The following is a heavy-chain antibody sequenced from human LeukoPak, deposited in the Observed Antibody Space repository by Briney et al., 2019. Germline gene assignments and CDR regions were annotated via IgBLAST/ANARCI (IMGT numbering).Heavy chain of an antibody. V-gene: IGHV3-23*01. CDR1: GFTFSSYA. D-gene: IGHD2-2*01. Sequence: PGGSLRLSCAASGFTFSSYAMSWVRQAPGKGLEWVSAISGSGGSTYYADSVKGRFTISRDNSKNTLYLQMNSPRAEDTAVYYCAKGSRDIVVVPAPDYYYYMDVWGKGTTVAVSS. J-gene: IGHJ6*03. CDR3: AKGSRDIVVVPAPDYYYYMDV. CDR2: ISGSGGST.